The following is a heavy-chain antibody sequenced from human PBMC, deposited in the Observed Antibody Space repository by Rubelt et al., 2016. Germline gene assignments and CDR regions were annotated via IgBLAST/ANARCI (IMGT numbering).Heavy chain of an antibody. V-gene: IGHV3-74*01. D-gene: IGHD4/OR15-4a*01. CDR1: GSSFSTSW. CDR2: INSDGSSR. Sequence: EVQLVESGGGLVQPGGSLRLSCAASGSSFSTSWMHWVRQVPGKGLVWVSRINSDGSSRNWSAAGEARIVSERGNDGNMVVRERNIRRCENTAVDYCARDWYGAIDCWGQGTLVAVSP. CDR3: ARDWYGAIDC. J-gene: IGHJ4*02.